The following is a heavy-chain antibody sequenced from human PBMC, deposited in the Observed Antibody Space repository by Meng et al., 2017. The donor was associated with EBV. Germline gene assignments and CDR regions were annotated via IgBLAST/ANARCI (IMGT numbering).Heavy chain of an antibody. CDR2: IIPIFGTA. J-gene: IGHJ4*02. V-gene: IGHV1-69*01. CDR1: GGTFRRYA. Sequence: QAQMVQSGAEVKKPGSAVKVSCKASGGTFRRYAISWVRQAPGQGLEWMGGIIPIFGTANYAQKFQGRVTITADESTSTAYMELSSLRSEDTAVYYCARGYRGSSWYLGYWGQGTLVTVSS. D-gene: IGHD6-13*01. CDR3: ARGYRGSSWYLGY.